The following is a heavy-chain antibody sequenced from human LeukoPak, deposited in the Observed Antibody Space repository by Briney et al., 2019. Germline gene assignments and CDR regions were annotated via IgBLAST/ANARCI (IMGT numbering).Heavy chain of an antibody. Sequence: GGSLRLSCTASGFTLGDYAMSWVRQAPGKGLEWVGFIRSKAYGGTTEYAASVKGRFTIARDDSKSIAYLQMNSLKTEDTAVYYCTRERDGLDYWGQGTLVTVSS. CDR3: TRERDGLDY. J-gene: IGHJ4*02. D-gene: IGHD5-24*01. CDR2: IRSKAYGGTT. V-gene: IGHV3-49*04. CDR1: GFTLGDYA.